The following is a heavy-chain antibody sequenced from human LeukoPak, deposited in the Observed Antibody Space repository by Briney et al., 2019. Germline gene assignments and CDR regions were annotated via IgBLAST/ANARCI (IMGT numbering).Heavy chain of an antibody. V-gene: IGHV4-59*01. J-gene: IGHJ5*02. CDR1: GGSISSYY. Sequence: PAETLSLTCTVSGGSISSYYWSWIRQPPGKGLEWIGYIYYSGSTNYNASLKSRVTISVDPSKNQFPLKLSSVTAADTAVYYCARESGSGYDWALNWFDPWGQGTLVTVSS. CDR2: IYYSGST. D-gene: IGHD5-12*01. CDR3: ARESGSGYDWALNWFDP.